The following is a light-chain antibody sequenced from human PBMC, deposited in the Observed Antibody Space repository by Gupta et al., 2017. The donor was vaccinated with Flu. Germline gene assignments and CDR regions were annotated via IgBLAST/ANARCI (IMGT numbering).Light chain of an antibody. CDR1: QSVSSY. J-gene: IGKJ4*01. V-gene: IGKV3-11*01. CDR3: QQRSNWPPRLT. Sequence: EIVLTQSPATLSLSPGERATRSCRASQSVSSYLDWYQQKPGQAPRLLIYDASNRATGIPARFSGSGSGTDFTLTISSREAEDVAVYYCQQRSNWPPRLTFGGGTKVEIK. CDR2: DAS.